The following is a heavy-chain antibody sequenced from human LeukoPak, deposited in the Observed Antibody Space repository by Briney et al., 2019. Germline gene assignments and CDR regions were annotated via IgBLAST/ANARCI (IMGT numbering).Heavy chain of an antibody. V-gene: IGHV4-61*02. D-gene: IGHD3-3*01. J-gene: IGHJ3*02. CDR3: ARNPSEYYDFWSGYYDDAFDI. CDR1: GGSISSGSYY. Sequence: SETLSLTCTVSGGSISSGSYYWSWIRQPAGKGLEWIGRIYTSGSTNYNPSLKSRVTISVDTSKNQFSLKLSSVTAADTAVYYCARNPSEYYDFWSGYYDDAFDIWGQGTMVTVSS. CDR2: IYTSGST.